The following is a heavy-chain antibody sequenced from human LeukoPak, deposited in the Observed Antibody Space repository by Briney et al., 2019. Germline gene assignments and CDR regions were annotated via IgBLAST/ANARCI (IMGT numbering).Heavy chain of an antibody. V-gene: IGHV1-69*04. CDR3: ASLGGYISPNFDY. CDR1: GGTFSSYA. D-gene: IGHD3-16*01. Sequence: GASVKVSCKASGGTFSSYAISWVRQAPGQGLEWMGRIIPILGIANYAQKFQGRVTITADKSTSTAYMELSSLRSEDTAVYYCASLGGYISPNFDYWGQGTLVTVSS. CDR2: IIPILGIA. J-gene: IGHJ4*02.